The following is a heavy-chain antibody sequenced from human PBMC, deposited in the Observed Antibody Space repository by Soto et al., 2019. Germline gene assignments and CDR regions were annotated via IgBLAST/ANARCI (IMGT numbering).Heavy chain of an antibody. CDR2: IDPSDSYT. CDR1: GYSFTSYW. Sequence: GESLKISCKGSGYSFTSYWISWVRQMPGKGLEWMGRIDPSDSYTNYSPSFQGHVTISADKSISTAYLQWSSLKASDTAMYYCARHVRGSGSYYRPTFDYWGQGTLVTVSS. V-gene: IGHV5-10-1*01. CDR3: ARHVRGSGSYYRPTFDY. J-gene: IGHJ4*02. D-gene: IGHD3-10*01.